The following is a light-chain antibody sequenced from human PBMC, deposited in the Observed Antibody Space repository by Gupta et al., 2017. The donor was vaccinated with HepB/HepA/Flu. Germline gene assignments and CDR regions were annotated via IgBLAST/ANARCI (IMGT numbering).Light chain of an antibody. J-gene: IGKJ3*01. V-gene: IGKV3-11*01. CDR3: QQRSNWPPIFT. CDR1: QSVSSY. CDR2: DAS. Sequence: EIVLTQSPATLSLSPGERATLSCRASQSVSSYLAWYQQKPGQAPRILIYDASNRANGIPARFSGSGSGTDLTLTISSLEPEDFAVYYCQQRSNWPPIFTFGPGTKVDIK.